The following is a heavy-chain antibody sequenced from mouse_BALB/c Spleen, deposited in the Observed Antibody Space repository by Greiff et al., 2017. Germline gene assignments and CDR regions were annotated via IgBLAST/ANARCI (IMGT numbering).Heavy chain of an antibody. Sequence: VQLQQSGPGLVAPSQSLSITCTVSGFSLTSYGVHWVRQPPGKGLEWLGVIWAGGSTNYNSALMSRLGISKDNSKSQVFLKMNSLQTDDTAMYYCAREDYGSSQGYFDYWGQGTTLTVSS. CDR2: IWAGGST. CDR1: GFSLTSYG. V-gene: IGHV2-9*02. CDR3: AREDYGSSQGYFDY. D-gene: IGHD1-1*01. J-gene: IGHJ2*01.